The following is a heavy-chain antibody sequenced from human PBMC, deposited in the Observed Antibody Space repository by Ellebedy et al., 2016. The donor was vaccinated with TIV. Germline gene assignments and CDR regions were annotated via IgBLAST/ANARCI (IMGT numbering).Heavy chain of an antibody. CDR3: AGKFRYSGSGTSWRDVYFDY. Sequence: PGGSLRLSCAASGYTFRTYAIHWVRQAPGKGLEWVAVIQYDGSEKFYAASVKGRFTISRDNSKDILYLEMSRLRPEDTAFYYCAGKFRYSGSGTSWRDVYFDYWGQGTLVTVSS. CDR1: GYTFRTYA. J-gene: IGHJ4*02. D-gene: IGHD3-9*01. CDR2: IQYDGSEK. V-gene: IGHV3-30*04.